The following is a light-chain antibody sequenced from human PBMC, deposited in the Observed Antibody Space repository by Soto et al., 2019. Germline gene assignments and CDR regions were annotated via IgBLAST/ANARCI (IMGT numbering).Light chain of an antibody. CDR1: QNIRNL. Sequence: GDSVTITCRASQNIRNLLAWYQQKPGKAPKPLIYDASTLKTGVPSRFSGSGSGSEFNFTITGLQPDDFATYFCQQYNTYATFGQGTRREIK. J-gene: IGKJ5*01. CDR2: DAS. V-gene: IGKV1-5*01. CDR3: QQYNTYAT.